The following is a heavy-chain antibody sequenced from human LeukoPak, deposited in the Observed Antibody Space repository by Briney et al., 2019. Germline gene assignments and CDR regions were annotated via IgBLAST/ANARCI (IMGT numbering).Heavy chain of an antibody. CDR2: IYYSGST. CDR3: ARANNWNDGLDY. J-gene: IGHJ4*02. Sequence: SETLSLTCTVSGGSISSYYWSWIRQPPGKGLEWIGYIYYSGSTNYNPSLKSRVTISVDTSKNQFSLKLSSVTAADTAVYYCARANNWNDGLDYWGPGTLVTVSS. D-gene: IGHD1-20*01. CDR1: GGSISSYY. V-gene: IGHV4-59*01.